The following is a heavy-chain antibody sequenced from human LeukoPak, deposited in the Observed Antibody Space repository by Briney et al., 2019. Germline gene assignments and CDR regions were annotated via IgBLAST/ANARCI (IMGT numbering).Heavy chain of an antibody. CDR2: ISYDGSNK. Sequence: GRSLRLSCAASGFTFSSYAMHWVRQAPGKGLEWVAVISYDGSNKYYADSVKGRFTISRDTSKNTLYLQMNSLRAEDTAVYYCARGFSSGWYGMAFDIWGQGTMVTVSS. CDR3: ARGFSSGWYGMAFDI. J-gene: IGHJ3*02. D-gene: IGHD6-19*01. CDR1: GFTFSSYA. V-gene: IGHV3-30-3*01.